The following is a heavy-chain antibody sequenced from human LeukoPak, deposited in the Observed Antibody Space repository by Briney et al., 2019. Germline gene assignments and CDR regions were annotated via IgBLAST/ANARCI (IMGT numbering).Heavy chain of an antibody. J-gene: IGHJ4*02. D-gene: IGHD2-2*02. CDR1: GFTFSSYG. CDR3: AKPPPNCSSTSCYSDF. Sequence: PGGSLRLSCATSGFTFSSYGMHWVRQAPGKGLEWVAIISYDGRNKYYAASVKGRFTISRDNSKNTLYLQMNSLRAEDTAVYYCAKPPPNCSSTSCYSDFWGQGTLVTVSS. CDR2: ISYDGRNK. V-gene: IGHV3-30*18.